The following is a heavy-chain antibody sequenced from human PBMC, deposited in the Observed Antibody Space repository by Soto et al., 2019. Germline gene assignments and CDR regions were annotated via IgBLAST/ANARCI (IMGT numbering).Heavy chain of an antibody. J-gene: IGHJ4*02. V-gene: IGHV3-23*01. CDR2: ISGSGSST. CDR3: AKSVWGYGDSQYYFDY. Sequence: PGGSLRLSCAASGFIFSSSMSWVRQAPGKGLEWVSAISGSGSSTYYADSVKGRFTISRDNSKNTLYLQMNSLRAEDTAVYYCAKSVWGYGDSQYYFDYWGQGTLVTVSS. CDR1: GFIFSSS. D-gene: IGHD4-17*01.